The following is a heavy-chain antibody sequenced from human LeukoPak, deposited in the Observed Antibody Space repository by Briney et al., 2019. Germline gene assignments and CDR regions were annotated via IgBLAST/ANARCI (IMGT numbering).Heavy chain of an antibody. CDR1: GYTFTGYY. Sequence: GASVKVSCKASGYTFTGYYMHWLRHAPGQGLEWMGWINPKTGVTKYAQNFQGRVTMTRDTSINTAYMEVSRLRSDDTAVFYCARDLAMYSPDLDYWGQGTLVTVSS. V-gene: IGHV1-2*02. CDR3: ARDLAMYSPDLDY. J-gene: IGHJ4*02. D-gene: IGHD1-26*01. CDR2: INPKTGVT.